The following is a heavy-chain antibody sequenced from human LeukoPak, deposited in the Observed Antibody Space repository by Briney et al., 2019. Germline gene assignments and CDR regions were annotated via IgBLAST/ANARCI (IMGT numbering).Heavy chain of an antibody. CDR1: GFTFSSYS. V-gene: IGHV3-23*01. Sequence: PGGSLRLSCAASGFTFSSYSMNWVRQAPGKGLEWVSSIPRNGGSTYYADSVKGRFTISRDNSKNTLYVQMNSLRVDDTAVYYCAKAPRFGDHAAEYFYYYMDVWGKGTTVTVPS. CDR3: AKAPRFGDHAAEYFYYYMDV. CDR2: IPRNGGST. J-gene: IGHJ6*03. D-gene: IGHD3-16*01.